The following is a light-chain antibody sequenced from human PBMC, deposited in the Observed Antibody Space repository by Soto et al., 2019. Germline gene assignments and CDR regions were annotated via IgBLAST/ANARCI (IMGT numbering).Light chain of an antibody. V-gene: IGLV1-51*01. CDR1: SSNIGNNY. Sequence: QSVLTQPPSMSAAPGQTVTIYCSGSSSNIGNNYVSWYQQLPGTAPKLLLYDSYKRPSGIPDRFSGSKSGTSATLGITGLQTGDEADYYCGTWDSSLSAVVFGGGTKLTVL. CDR2: DSY. J-gene: IGLJ2*01. CDR3: GTWDSSLSAVV.